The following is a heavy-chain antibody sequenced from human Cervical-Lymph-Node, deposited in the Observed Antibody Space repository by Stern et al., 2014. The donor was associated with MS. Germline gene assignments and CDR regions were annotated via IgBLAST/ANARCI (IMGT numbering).Heavy chain of an antibody. V-gene: IGHV4-4*02. D-gene: IGHD3-22*01. CDR2: IYHSGST. J-gene: IGHJ3*02. CDR1: GGSISSSNW. Sequence: QVQLQESGPGLVKPSGTLSLTCAVSGGSISSSNWWSWVRQPPGKGLEWIGEIYHSGSTNYNPSLKSRVTISVDKSKNQFSLKLSSVTAADTAVYYCARTPLPYYYDSSGYLRPVMGAFDIWGQGTMVTVSS. CDR3: ARTPLPYYYDSSGYLRPVMGAFDI.